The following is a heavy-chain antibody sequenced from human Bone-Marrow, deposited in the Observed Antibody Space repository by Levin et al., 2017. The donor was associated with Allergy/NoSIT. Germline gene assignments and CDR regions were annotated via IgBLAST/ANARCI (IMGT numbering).Heavy chain of an antibody. D-gene: IGHD3-10*01. Sequence: SETLSLTCTVSGTFLSSKYWTWIRQSPGKGLEWIGYILYGGGTNYNPSPKSRVTISADTSKNEFSLNVRSMTTADTAIYYCATGGTWFEGFYFDSWGQGTLIAVSS. CDR1: GTFLSSKY. CDR2: ILYGGGT. V-gene: IGHV4-59*01. CDR3: ATGGTWFEGFYFDS. J-gene: IGHJ4*02.